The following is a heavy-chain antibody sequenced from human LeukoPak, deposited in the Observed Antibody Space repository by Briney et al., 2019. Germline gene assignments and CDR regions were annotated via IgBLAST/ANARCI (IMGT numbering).Heavy chain of an antibody. V-gene: IGHV4-34*01. J-gene: IGHJ6*03. Sequence: SETLSLTCAVYGGSFSGCYWSWIRQPPGKGLEWIGEINHSGSTNYNPSLKSRVTISVDTSKNQFSLKLSSVTAADTAVYYGARALYSSSSRSYYSYYYMDVWGKGTTVTVSS. CDR3: ARALYSSSSRSYYSYYYMDV. CDR2: INHSGST. CDR1: GGSFSGCY. D-gene: IGHD6-6*01.